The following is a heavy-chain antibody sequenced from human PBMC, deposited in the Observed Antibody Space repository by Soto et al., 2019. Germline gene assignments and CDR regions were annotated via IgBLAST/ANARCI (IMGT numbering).Heavy chain of an antibody. V-gene: IGHV4-39*02. CDR3: KRDYGWVEP. D-gene: IGHD3-10*01. CDR2: IYHSGST. J-gene: IGHJ5*02. Sequence: SETLSLTCTVSGGSIRVTDYFWGWIRQPPGKALEWIASIYHSGSTYYNPSLKSRVTMSIDTSNNQFALTLNSVSAADTAVYFCKRDYGWVEPWGQGTLVTV. CDR1: GGSIRVTDYF.